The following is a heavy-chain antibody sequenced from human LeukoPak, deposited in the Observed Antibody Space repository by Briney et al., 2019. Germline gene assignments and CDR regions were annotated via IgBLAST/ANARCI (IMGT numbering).Heavy chain of an antibody. D-gene: IGHD4-17*01. V-gene: IGHV3-7*01. CDR2: IKKDGSEK. Sequence: GGSLRLSCVASGFTFKDYWMTWVRQAPGKGLEWVANIKKDGSEKYYGDSVAGRFTISRDNAKNSLYLQMNSLRAEDTAVYYCVRGSYGAYDYWGQGSLVTVSS. CDR1: GFTFKDYW. CDR3: VRGSYGAYDY. J-gene: IGHJ4*02.